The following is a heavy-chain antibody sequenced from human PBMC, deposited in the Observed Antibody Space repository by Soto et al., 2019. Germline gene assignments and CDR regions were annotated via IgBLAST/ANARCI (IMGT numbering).Heavy chain of an antibody. CDR1: GGTFSSYA. D-gene: IGHD3-10*01. V-gene: IGHV1-69*01. J-gene: IGHJ6*02. Sequence: QVQLVQSGAEVKKPGSSVKVSYKASGGTFSSYAISWVRQAPGQGLEWMGGIIPIFGTANYAQKFQGRVTITADESTSTAYMELSSLRSEDTAVYYCARGAWFGELETFYYYYYGMDVWGQGTTVTVSS. CDR3: ARGAWFGELETFYYYYYGMDV. CDR2: IIPIFGTA.